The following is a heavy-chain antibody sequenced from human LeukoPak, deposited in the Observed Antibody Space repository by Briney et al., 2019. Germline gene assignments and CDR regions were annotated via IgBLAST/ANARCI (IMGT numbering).Heavy chain of an antibody. CDR2: IKTKTDGETT. D-gene: IGHD3-3*01. V-gene: IGHV3-15*01. J-gene: IGHJ4*02. CDR3: TSRLITTNDY. Sequence: GGSLRLSCAASGFTFSNVWMNWVRQAPGKGLEWLGRIKTKTDGETTRYAAPANGRFTISRDDSKNTLYLQMNSLKTEDTAVYYCTSRLITTNDYWGQGTLVTVSS. CDR1: GFTFSNVW.